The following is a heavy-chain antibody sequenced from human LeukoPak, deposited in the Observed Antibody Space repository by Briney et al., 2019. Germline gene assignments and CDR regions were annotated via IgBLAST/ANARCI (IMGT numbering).Heavy chain of an antibody. Sequence: SETLSLTCSVSGGSVSSGTYYWSWIRQPPGKGLEWIGYIYHSGDSYYNPSLKSRVSMSIDTSKNQFYLKLSSVTAVDTAVYYCAPYYSPVNFAYWGQGTLVTVSS. CDR2: IYHSGDS. D-gene: IGHD3-10*01. V-gene: IGHV4-61*01. CDR3: APYYSPVNFAY. CDR1: GGSVSSGTYY. J-gene: IGHJ4*02.